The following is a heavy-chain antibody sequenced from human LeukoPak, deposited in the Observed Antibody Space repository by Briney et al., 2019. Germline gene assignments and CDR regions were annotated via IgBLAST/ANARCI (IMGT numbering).Heavy chain of an antibody. Sequence: ASVKVSCKASGYTFTSYGIIWVRQAPGQGLGRMGWISTYNGNTNYAQKLQGRVTMTTDTSTSTAYTELRSLRSDDAAVYYCAKGITVAGDHDVFDIWGQGTMVTVSS. CDR3: AKGITVAGDHDVFDI. CDR2: ISTYNGNT. D-gene: IGHD6-19*01. J-gene: IGHJ3*02. CDR1: GYTFTSYG. V-gene: IGHV1-18*04.